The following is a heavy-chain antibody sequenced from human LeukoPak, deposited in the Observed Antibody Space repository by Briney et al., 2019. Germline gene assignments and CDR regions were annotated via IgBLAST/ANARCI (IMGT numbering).Heavy chain of an antibody. CDR1: GYTFTGYY. V-gene: IGHV1-2*06. CDR2: INPNSGGT. D-gene: IGHD3-22*01. Sequence: ASVKVSCKASGYTFTGYYMHWVRQAPGQGLGWMGRINPNSGGTNYAQKFQGRVTMTRDTSISTAYMELSRLRSDDTAVYYCARYYYDSSGYYKSYYFDYWGQGTLVTVSS. CDR3: ARYYYDSSGYYKSYYFDY. J-gene: IGHJ4*02.